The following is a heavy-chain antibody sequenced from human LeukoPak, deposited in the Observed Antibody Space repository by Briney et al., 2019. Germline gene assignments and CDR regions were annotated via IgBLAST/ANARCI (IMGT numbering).Heavy chain of an antibody. CDR2: IDYDGGSG. Sequence: GGSLRLSCTVSGFTLRSYEMSWIRQAPGKGLEWVSSIDYDGGSGHYADSVKGRFTISRDNSNNTLFLHLNSLRGEDTAVYYCTRNSGWYGLSWGQGTLVTVSS. D-gene: IGHD6-19*01. CDR1: GFTLRSYE. CDR3: TRNSGWYGLS. V-gene: IGHV3-23*01. J-gene: IGHJ1*01.